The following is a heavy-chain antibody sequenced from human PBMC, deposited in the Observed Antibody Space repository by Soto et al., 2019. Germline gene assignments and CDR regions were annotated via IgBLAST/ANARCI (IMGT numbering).Heavy chain of an antibody. V-gene: IGHV1-18*01. CDR2: INTYTGNT. D-gene: IGHD2-21*01. J-gene: IGHJ4*02. CDR1: GYTFTTYA. CDR3: ARDRLHTTSSITFDY. Sequence: ASVKVSFKASGYTFTTYAISWVRQAPGQGLEWMGWINTYTGNTDYAQSLQGRVTMTTDTSTNTAYMELRSLRSDDTAVYYCARDRLHTTSSITFDYWGQGALVTVSS.